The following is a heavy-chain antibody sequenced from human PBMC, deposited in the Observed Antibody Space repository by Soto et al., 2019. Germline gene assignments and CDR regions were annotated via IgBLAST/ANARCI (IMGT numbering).Heavy chain of an antibody. J-gene: IGHJ4*02. CDR2: IVPIYRTA. CDR3: VRDSGAKLSRS. V-gene: IGHV1-69*13. D-gene: IGHD1-26*01. CDR1: GGTFSSYR. Sequence: SVKVSCKASGGTFSSYRINWVRQAPGQGLEWVGGIVPIYRTADYAQKFQGRVTITADESARTSYMELRSLKSPDTAVYYCVRDSGAKLSRSWGQGTLVTVS.